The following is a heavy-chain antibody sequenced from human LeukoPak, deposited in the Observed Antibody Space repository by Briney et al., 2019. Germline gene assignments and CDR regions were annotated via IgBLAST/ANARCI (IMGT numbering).Heavy chain of an antibody. CDR3: ARDSGGYNFALDAFDI. Sequence: GGSLRLSCAASGFTFSSYEMNWVRQAPGKGLEWVSYISRSGSTIYYADSVKGRFTISRVNAKNSLYLQMNSLRAEDTAIYYCARDSGGYNFALDAFDIWGQGTMVTVSS. J-gene: IGHJ3*02. CDR1: GFTFSSYE. CDR2: ISRSGSTI. D-gene: IGHD5-24*01. V-gene: IGHV3-48*03.